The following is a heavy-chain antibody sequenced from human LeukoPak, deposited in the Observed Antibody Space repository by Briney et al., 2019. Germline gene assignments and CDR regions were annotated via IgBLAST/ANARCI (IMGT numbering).Heavy chain of an antibody. J-gene: IGHJ6*02. Sequence: SETLSLTCTVSGGSISSYYWSWIRQPPGKGLEWIGYIYYSGSTNYNPSLKSRVTISVDTSKNQFSLKLSSVTAADTAVYYCARTIVVVPAAPHMDVWGQGTTVTVSS. V-gene: IGHV4-59*08. CDR2: IYYSGST. CDR1: GGSISSYY. CDR3: ARTIVVVPAAPHMDV. D-gene: IGHD2-2*01.